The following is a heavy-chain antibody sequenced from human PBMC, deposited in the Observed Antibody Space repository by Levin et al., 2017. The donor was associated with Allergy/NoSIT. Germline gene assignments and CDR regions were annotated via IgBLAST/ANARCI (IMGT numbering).Heavy chain of an antibody. CDR3: ARQGATMVRGVITPIDY. D-gene: IGHD3-10*01. Sequence: KSSETLSLTCTVSGGSISSSSYYWGWIRQPPGKGLEWIGSIYYSGSTYYNPSLKSRVTISVDTSKNQFSLKLSSVTAADTAVYYCARQGATMVRGVITPIDYWGQGTLVTVSS. J-gene: IGHJ4*02. CDR2: IYYSGST. V-gene: IGHV4-39*01. CDR1: GGSISSSSYY.